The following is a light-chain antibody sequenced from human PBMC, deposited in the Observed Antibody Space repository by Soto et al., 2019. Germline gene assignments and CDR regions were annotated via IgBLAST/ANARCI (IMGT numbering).Light chain of an antibody. V-gene: IGKV1-39*01. CDR3: QQSYSTPFT. J-gene: IGKJ3*01. CDR2: AAS. CDR1: QSIRSS. Sequence: DIQMTQSPSSLSAPVGDRDTITCRTSQSIRSSLNWYQQKPGKAPNLLIYAASRLQSGVPSRFSGSGSGTDFTLTISSLQPADFATYYCQQSYSTPFTFGPGTKVDIK.